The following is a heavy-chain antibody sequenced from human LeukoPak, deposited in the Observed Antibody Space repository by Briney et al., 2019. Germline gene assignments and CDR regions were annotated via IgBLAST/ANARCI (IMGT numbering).Heavy chain of an antibody. V-gene: IGHV3-23*01. CDR2: ISVCGQST. CDR1: GFTFTSYA. CDR3: AKNHDSNGYHTDDAFDI. D-gene: IGHD3-22*01. J-gene: IGHJ3*02. Sequence: GGSLRLSCVASGFTFTSYAMNWVRQAPGKGLEWVSVISVCGQSTYYADSVKGRFTISRDISKNMLYPQMNSLRAEDTGVYYCAKNHDSNGYHTDDAFDIWGQGTMVTVSS.